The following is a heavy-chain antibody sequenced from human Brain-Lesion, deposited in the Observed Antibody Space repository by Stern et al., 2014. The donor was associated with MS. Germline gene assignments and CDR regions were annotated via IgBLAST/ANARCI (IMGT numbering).Heavy chain of an antibody. CDR3: ARFPASRPHVFDS. V-gene: IGHV4-4*02. Sequence: QVQLQESGPGLVKPSGTLSLTCAVSGGSISSSNWWSWVRQSPGKGLEWIGESDHSGSTIYNPSLKSRVTVSVDKSKHRFSLTLRSGTAADTAVYFCARFPASRPHVFDSWGQGTLVTVSS. D-gene: IGHD6-13*01. CDR2: SDHSGST. CDR1: GGSISSSNW. J-gene: IGHJ4*02.